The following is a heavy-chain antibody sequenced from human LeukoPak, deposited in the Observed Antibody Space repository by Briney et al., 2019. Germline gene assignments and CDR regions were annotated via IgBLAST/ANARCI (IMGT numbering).Heavy chain of an antibody. V-gene: IGHV1-18*01. D-gene: IGHD6-19*01. Sequence: ASVKVSCKASGYTFTSYGISWVRQAPGQGLEWMGWISAYNGNTNYAQKLQGRVTMTTDTTTSTAYMELRSLRSDDTAVYYCARGNWEWQVLGGLWFDPWGQGTLVTVSS. J-gene: IGHJ5*02. CDR2: ISAYNGNT. CDR3: ARGNWEWQVLGGLWFDP. CDR1: GYTFTSYG.